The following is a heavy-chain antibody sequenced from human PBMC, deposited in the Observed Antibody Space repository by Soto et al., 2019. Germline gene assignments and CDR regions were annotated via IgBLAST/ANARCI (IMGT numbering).Heavy chain of an antibody. CDR1: RFTFTDYA. J-gene: IGHJ4*02. CDR3: ARGGGRGYSSPSGYFDY. CDR2: ISFDGSGT. D-gene: IGHD6-6*01. V-gene: IGHV3-30*01. Sequence: QVQLVESGGGVVQPGQSLRLSCVASRFTFTDYAIHWVRQAPGKGLEWVAVISFDGSGTFYADSGKGRFTISRDNSKNTVYLPMNSLTTEDPAVYYCARGGGRGYSSPSGYFDYLGQGTLVTVSS.